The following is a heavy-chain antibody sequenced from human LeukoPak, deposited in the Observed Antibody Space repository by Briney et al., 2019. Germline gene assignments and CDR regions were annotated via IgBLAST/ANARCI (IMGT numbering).Heavy chain of an antibody. CDR2: INWNGDRA. CDR1: GFTFNDYG. V-gene: IGHV3-20*04. J-gene: IGHJ3*01. CDR3: VRGNVFDF. Sequence: GGSLRLSCAASGFTFNDYGMSWVRQAPGKGLEWVAGINWNGDRAGYADSVKGRFTISRDNAKNSLHLQMNSLRVEDTALYYCVRGNVFDFWGQGTMVIVSS.